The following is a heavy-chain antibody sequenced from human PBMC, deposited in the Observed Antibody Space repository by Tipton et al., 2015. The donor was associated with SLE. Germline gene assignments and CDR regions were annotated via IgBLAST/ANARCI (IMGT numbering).Heavy chain of an antibody. V-gene: IGHV3-73*01. CDR1: GFTFSGSA. Sequence: SLRLSCAASGFTFSGSAMHWVRQASGKGLEWVGRIRSKANSYATAYAASVKGRFTISRDDSKNTAYLQMNSLKTEDTAVYYCTRHHKTYYDFWSGSVGDDGMDVWGQGTTVTVSS. CDR3: TRHHKTYYDFWSGSVGDDGMDV. J-gene: IGHJ6*02. D-gene: IGHD3-3*01. CDR2: IRSKANSYAT.